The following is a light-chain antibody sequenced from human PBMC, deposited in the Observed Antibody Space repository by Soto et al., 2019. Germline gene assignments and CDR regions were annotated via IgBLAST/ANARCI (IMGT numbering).Light chain of an antibody. Sequence: EIVLTQSPGTLSLSPGEKATLSCRASQSVSSAFLAWYQQKPGQAPRLLICGVSNRATGIPDRFSGSGSGTDFILTISRLEPEDFALYYCGQFVSSPPRTFGQGTKVDIK. CDR1: QSVSSAF. CDR3: GQFVSSPPRT. V-gene: IGKV3-20*01. J-gene: IGKJ1*01. CDR2: GVS.